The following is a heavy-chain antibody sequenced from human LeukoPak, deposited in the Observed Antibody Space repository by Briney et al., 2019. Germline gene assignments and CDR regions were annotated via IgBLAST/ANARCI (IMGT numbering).Heavy chain of an antibody. Sequence: PSETLSLTCTVSGGSISSSSYYWGWIRQPPGKGLEWIGSIYYSGSTYYNPSLKSRVTISVDTSKNQFSLKLSSVTAADTAVYYCARASYGYDSSGYTFDYWGQGTLVTVSS. D-gene: IGHD3-22*01. J-gene: IGHJ4*02. CDR1: GGSISSSSYY. V-gene: IGHV4-39*07. CDR2: IYYSGST. CDR3: ARASYGYDSSGYTFDY.